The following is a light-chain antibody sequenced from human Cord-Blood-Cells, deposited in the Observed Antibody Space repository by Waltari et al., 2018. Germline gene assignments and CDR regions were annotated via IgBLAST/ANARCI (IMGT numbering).Light chain of an antibody. Sequence: EIVLTQSPGTLSLSPGERATLSCRASQSVSSSYLAWYQQKPGQAPRLLIYGASSRANCIPDRFSGSGSGTDFTLTISRLEPEDFAVYYCQQYGSSPGYTFGQGTKLEIK. V-gene: IGKV3-20*01. CDR3: QQYGSSPGYT. CDR2: GAS. J-gene: IGKJ2*01. CDR1: QSVSSSY.